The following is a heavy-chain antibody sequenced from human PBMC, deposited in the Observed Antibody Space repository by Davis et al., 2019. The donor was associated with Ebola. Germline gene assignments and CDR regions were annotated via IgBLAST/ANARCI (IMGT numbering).Heavy chain of an antibody. Sequence: ASVKVSCKASGYTFTSYGISWVRQAPGQGLEWMGWISAYNVNTNYAQKLQGRVTMTTDTSTSTAYMELRSLRSDDTAVYYCARDPPTYSGYDFYYYYYGMDVWGQGTTVTVSS. D-gene: IGHD5-12*01. CDR3: ARDPPTYSGYDFYYYYYGMDV. V-gene: IGHV1-18*01. J-gene: IGHJ6*02. CDR1: GYTFTSYG. CDR2: ISAYNVNT.